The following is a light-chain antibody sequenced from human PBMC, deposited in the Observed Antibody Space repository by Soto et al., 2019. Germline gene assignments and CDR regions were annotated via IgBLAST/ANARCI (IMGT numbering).Light chain of an antibody. CDR1: QSVTSY. V-gene: IGKV3-11*01. Sequence: ENVWTQSPAALSLSPGERGTLSCRASQSVTSYLAWYQQKPGQAPRLLIYDVSNRASGIPARFSGSGSETDFTLTISSLEPEDFAVYYCQQRSDWPLTFGQGTRLEIK. CDR3: QQRSDWPLT. J-gene: IGKJ5*01. CDR2: DVS.